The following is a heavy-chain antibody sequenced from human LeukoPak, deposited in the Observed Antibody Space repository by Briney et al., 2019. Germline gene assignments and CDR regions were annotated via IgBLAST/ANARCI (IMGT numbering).Heavy chain of an antibody. Sequence: PSETLSLTCAVSGYSISSGYYWGWIRQPPGKGLEWIGIIYHSGSTYYNPSLKSRVTISVDTSKNQFSLKLSSVTAADTAVYYCARWMGRGYSGYDYPSGYYMDVWGKGTTVTVSS. D-gene: IGHD5-12*01. CDR3: ARWMGRGYSGYDYPSGYYMDV. CDR2: IYHSGST. J-gene: IGHJ6*03. V-gene: IGHV4-38-2*01. CDR1: GYSISSGYY.